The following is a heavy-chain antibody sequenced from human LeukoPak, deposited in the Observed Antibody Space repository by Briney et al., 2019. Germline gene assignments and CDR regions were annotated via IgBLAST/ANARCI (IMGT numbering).Heavy chain of an antibody. CDR1: GYTFTGYH. CDR3: AVGPSGSYYDYYYYMDV. J-gene: IGHJ6*03. V-gene: IGHV1-2*02. D-gene: IGHD1-26*01. CDR2: INPNSGGT. Sequence: ASVKVSCKASGYTFTGYHMHWVRQAPGQGLEWMGWINPNSGGTNYAQKFQGRVTMTRDTSISTAYMELSRLRSDDTAVYYCAVGPSGSYYDYYYYMDVWGKGTTVTISS.